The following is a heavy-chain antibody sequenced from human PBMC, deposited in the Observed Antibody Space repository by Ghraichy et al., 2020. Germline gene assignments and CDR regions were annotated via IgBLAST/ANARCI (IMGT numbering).Heavy chain of an antibody. CDR1: GFTFSSYS. D-gene: IGHD4-23*01. Sequence: LSLTCVGSGFTFSSYSMNWVRQSPGKGLEWVSYITSSSSYISYADSVKGRFTISRDNAQNSLYLQMNSLRDEDTAVYYCARGSRVVRFYYYDGMDVWGQGTTVGVSS. CDR2: ITSSSSYI. V-gene: IGHV3-48*02. CDR3: ARGSRVVRFYYYDGMDV. J-gene: IGHJ6*02.